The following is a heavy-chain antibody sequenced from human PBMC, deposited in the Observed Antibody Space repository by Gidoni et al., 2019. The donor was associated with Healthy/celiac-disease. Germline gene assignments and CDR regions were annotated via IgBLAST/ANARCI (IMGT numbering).Heavy chain of an antibody. CDR2: IYYSGST. D-gene: IGHD2-2*01. J-gene: IGHJ6*02. CDR1: GGSISSSSYY. V-gene: IGHV4-39*01. CDR3: ARQQYQLRYYYYGMDV. Sequence: QLQLQESGPGLVKPSETLSLTCTVSGGSISSSSYYWGWIRQPPGKGLEWIGSIYYSGSTYYNPSLKSRVTISVDPSKNQFSLKLSSVTAADTAVYYCARQQYQLRYYYYGMDVWGQGTTVTVSS.